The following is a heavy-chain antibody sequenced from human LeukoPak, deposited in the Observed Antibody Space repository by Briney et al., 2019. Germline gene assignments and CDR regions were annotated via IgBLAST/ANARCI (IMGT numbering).Heavy chain of an antibody. Sequence: GGSLRLSCAASGFTFSNAWMSWVRQAPGKGLEWVGRIKNKTDGGTTDYAAPVKGRFTISRDDSKNTLYLQMNSLKTEDTAVYYCTTDHIVGASPGDYWGQGTLVTVSS. CDR1: GFTFSNAW. CDR3: TTDHIVGASPGDY. CDR2: IKNKTDGGTT. J-gene: IGHJ4*02. D-gene: IGHD1-26*01. V-gene: IGHV3-15*01.